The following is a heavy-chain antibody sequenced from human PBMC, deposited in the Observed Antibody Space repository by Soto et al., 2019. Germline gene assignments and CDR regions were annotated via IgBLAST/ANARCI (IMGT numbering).Heavy chain of an antibody. V-gene: IGHV1-18*01. CDR1: GYNFDSYG. Sequence: QVQLVQSGPELKKPGAAVRVSCKASGYNFDSYGLSWVRQAPGQGLEWMGWISTYTGTTDYPQRFQGRVTMDTDTYTSTAYLDLRSLTSDDTAVYYCVRDVSVSSGSVGGYWGQGTLVTVSS. J-gene: IGHJ4*02. CDR2: ISTYTGTT. D-gene: IGHD3-10*01. CDR3: VRDVSVSSGSVGGY.